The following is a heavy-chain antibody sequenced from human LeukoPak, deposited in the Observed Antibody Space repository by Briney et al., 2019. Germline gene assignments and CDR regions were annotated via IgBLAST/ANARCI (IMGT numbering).Heavy chain of an antibody. D-gene: IGHD6-19*01. CDR1: GFTFSSYA. Sequence: PGESLRLSCAASGFTFSSYAMSWVRQAPGKGLEWVSAISGSGGSTYYADSVKGRFTISRDNSKNTLYLQMNSLRAEDTAVYYCAKAHTRIAVAGSVDYWGQGTLVTVSS. V-gene: IGHV3-23*01. J-gene: IGHJ4*02. CDR2: ISGSGGST. CDR3: AKAHTRIAVAGSVDY.